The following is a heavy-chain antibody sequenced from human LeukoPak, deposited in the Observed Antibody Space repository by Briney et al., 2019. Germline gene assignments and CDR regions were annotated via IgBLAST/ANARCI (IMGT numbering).Heavy chain of an antibody. V-gene: IGHV3-53*01. CDR1: GLTVSSNC. D-gene: IGHD5-18*01. J-gene: IGHJ4*02. CDR2: LYSDGSI. Sequence: GGSLRLSCVASGLTVSSNCMSWVRQAPGKGLEWVSVLYSDGSIYYSDSVRGRFTISRDNSKNTLYLQMNSLRAEDTAVYYCAKDDMGIQLPFDYWGQGTLVTVSS. CDR3: AKDDMGIQLPFDY.